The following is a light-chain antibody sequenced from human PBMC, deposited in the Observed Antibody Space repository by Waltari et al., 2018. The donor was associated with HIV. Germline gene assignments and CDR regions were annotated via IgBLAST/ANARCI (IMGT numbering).Light chain of an antibody. J-gene: IGLJ2*01. CDR2: EDT. V-gene: IGLV2-23*01. CDR1: SRDVGGYQV. CDR3: CSYGSSGTLI. Sequence: QSALTQPASVSGSPGQSFTISCTGTSRDVGGYQVVSWYQEHPGKAPKLMMYEDTERPSGVSARFSGSKSGNTASLTISGLQAEDEADYYCCSYGSSGTLIFGGGTKVTVL.